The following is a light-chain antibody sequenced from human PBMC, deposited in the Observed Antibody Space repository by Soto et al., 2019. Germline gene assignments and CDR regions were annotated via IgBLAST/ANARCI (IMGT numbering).Light chain of an antibody. CDR2: GAS. V-gene: IGKV3-20*01. J-gene: IGKJ1*01. Sequence: IVLTQSPGTLSLSPGERATLSCRASQSISSSCLAWYQHKPGQAPRLLIYGASSRATGIPDRFSGSGSGTDFTLTISRLEPEDLAVFYCQQYDSSPWTFGQGTKVAIK. CDR1: QSISSSC. CDR3: QQYDSSPWT.